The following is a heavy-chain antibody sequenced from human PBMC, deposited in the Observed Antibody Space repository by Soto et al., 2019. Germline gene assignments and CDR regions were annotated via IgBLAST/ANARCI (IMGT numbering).Heavy chain of an antibody. CDR1: GGSFNSYS. CDR3: ARRGRESANWFDP. CDR2: IIPLSGRP. Sequence: QVQLVQSGAEVKTPGSSVKVSCKASGGSFNSYSIDWVRQVPGQGLEWMGGIIPLSGRPNYAQRFQGRGTFGADKYTSTVYLEVNSLRNADTAVYYCARRGRESANWFDPWGQGTLVTVSS. V-gene: IGHV1-69*06. J-gene: IGHJ5*02.